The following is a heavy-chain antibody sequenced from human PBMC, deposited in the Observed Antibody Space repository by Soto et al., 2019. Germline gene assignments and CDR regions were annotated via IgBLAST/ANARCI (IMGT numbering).Heavy chain of an antibody. Sequence: QVQLLQSGPEVKTPGASVKVSCEASGYTFTSSGISWVRQAPGQGLEWMGWITTYNGDTNYAQNLQGRVTITTDTSTSTAFMELRSLRADDTVVYYSASDGRVGSARRLGDALDIWGQGTLVTVSS. J-gene: IGHJ3*02. CDR3: ASDGRVGSARRLGDALDI. V-gene: IGHV1-18*04. CDR1: GYTFTSSG. CDR2: ITTYNGDT. D-gene: IGHD6-6*01.